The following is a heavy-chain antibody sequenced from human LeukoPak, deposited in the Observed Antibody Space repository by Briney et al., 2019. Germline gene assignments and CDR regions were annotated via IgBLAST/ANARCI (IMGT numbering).Heavy chain of an antibody. J-gene: IGHJ4*02. V-gene: IGHV1-69*01. CDR3: ATTKTMVRGVITFDY. D-gene: IGHD3-10*01. CDR1: GGTFSSYA. CDR2: IIPIFGTA. Sequence: EASVKVSCKASGGTFSSYAISWVRQAPGQGPEWMGGIIPIFGTANYAQKFQGRVTITADESTSTAYMELSSLRSEDTAVYYCATTKTMVRGVITFDYWGQGTLVTVSS.